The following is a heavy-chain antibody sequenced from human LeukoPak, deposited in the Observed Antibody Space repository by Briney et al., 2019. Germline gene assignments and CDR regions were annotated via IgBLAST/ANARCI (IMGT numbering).Heavy chain of an antibody. CDR3: ARVRSGSLDY. CDR1: GFTFSSYS. V-gene: IGHV3-21*01. Sequence: GGSLRLSCAASGFTFSSYSMNWVRQAPGKGLEWVSFIRSSSSDIYYADSVRGRFTISRDNAKNSLYLQMDSLKAEDTAVYYCARVRSGSLDYWGQGTLVTVSS. J-gene: IGHJ4*02. CDR2: IRSSSSDI. D-gene: IGHD1-26*01.